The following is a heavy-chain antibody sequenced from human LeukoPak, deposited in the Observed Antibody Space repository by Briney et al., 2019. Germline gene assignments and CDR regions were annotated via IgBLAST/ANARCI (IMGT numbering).Heavy chain of an antibody. CDR3: ARVGGVPAAIRPRGPFDY. CDR1: GYTFTGYY. CDR2: INPNSGGT. V-gene: IGHV1-2*02. J-gene: IGHJ4*02. D-gene: IGHD2-2*02. Sequence: ASVKVSCKASGYTFTGYYMHWVRQAPGQGLEWMGWINPNSGGTNYAQKFQGRVTMTRDTSISTAYMELSRLRSDDTAVYYCARVGGVPAAIRPRGPFDYWGQGTLVTVSS.